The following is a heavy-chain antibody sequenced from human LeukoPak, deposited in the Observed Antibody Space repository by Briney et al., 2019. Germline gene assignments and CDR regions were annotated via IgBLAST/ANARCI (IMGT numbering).Heavy chain of an antibody. CDR2: INPNSGGT. D-gene: IGHD3-10*01. V-gene: IGHV1-2*02. CDR1: GYTFTGYY. CDR3: AIVGAIIADFDY. Sequence: ASVTVSCKASGYTFTGYYMHWVRQAPGQGLEWMGWINPNSGGTNYAQQFQGRVTMTRDTAISTAYMELTRLRSDDTAVYYCAIVGAIIADFDYWGQGTLVTVSS. J-gene: IGHJ4*02.